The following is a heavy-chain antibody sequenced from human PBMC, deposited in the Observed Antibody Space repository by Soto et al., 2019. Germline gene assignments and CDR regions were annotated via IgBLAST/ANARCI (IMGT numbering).Heavy chain of an antibody. J-gene: IGHJ6*02. CDR3: AKEAEYSSTYYYYYGMDV. D-gene: IGHD6-6*01. Sequence: GGSLRLSCAASGFTFSSYAMSWVRQAPGKGLEWVSAISGSGGSTFYSDSVKGRFTISRDKSKNTLYLQMNSLRAEETAVNYCAKEAEYSSTYYYYYGMDVWGQGTTVTVSS. CDR1: GFTFSSYA. V-gene: IGHV3-23*01. CDR2: ISGSGGST.